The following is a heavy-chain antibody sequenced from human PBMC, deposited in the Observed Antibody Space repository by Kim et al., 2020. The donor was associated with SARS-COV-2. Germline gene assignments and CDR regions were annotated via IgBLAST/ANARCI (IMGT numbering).Heavy chain of an antibody. Sequence: GGSLRLSCVTSGFTFSSYPMSWVRQAPGKGLEWVSVISASGGSTYYADSVKGRFTISRDNSKNTLYLQMNSLRAEDTAVYYCAGRRIAVTGTLDCWGQGTLVTVSS. D-gene: IGHD6-19*01. CDR2: ISASGGST. CDR1: GFTFSSYP. V-gene: IGHV3-23*01. J-gene: IGHJ4*02. CDR3: AGRRIAVTGTLDC.